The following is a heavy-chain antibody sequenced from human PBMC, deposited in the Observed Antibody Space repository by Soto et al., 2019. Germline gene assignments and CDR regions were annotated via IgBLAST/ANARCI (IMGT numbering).Heavy chain of an antibody. CDR1: GFTISSYA. CDR3: AKDNYVDTAMVTFDY. Sequence: VGSLRLSCAASGFTISSYAMSWVRQAPGKGLEWVSAISSSGRNTYYADSVKGRFTISRDNSKNTLYLQMNSLRAEDTAVYYCAKDNYVDTAMVTFDYWGQGTLVTVSS. CDR2: ISSSGRNT. V-gene: IGHV3-23*01. D-gene: IGHD5-18*01. J-gene: IGHJ4*02.